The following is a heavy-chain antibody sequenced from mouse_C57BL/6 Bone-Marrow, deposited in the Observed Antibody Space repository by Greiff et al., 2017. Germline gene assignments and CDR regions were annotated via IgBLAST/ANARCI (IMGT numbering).Heavy chain of an antibody. V-gene: IGHV1-52*01. CDR3: ARAMITTNYYAMDY. CDR1: GYTFTSYW. CDR2: IDPSDSET. Sequence: QVQLKQPGAELVRPGSSVKLSCKASGYTFTSYWMHWVKQRPIQGLEWIGNIDPSDSETHYNQKFKDKATLTVDKSSSTAYMQLSSLTSEDSAVYYGARAMITTNYYAMDYWGQGTSVTVSS. J-gene: IGHJ4*01. D-gene: IGHD2-4*01.